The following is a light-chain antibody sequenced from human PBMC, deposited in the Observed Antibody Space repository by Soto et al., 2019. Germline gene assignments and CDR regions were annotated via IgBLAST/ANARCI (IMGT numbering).Light chain of an antibody. CDR1: QGISTD. CDR3: LQHNSYSRT. J-gene: IGKJ1*01. V-gene: IGKV1-17*01. CDR2: AAS. Sequence: DIQMTQSPSSLSASVGDRVTITCRASQGISTDLGWYQQKPGKAPKRLIYAASSLESGVPSRFRGRGSGAEFTLTITSLQPEDFATYYCLQHNSYSRTFGQGTKVEIK.